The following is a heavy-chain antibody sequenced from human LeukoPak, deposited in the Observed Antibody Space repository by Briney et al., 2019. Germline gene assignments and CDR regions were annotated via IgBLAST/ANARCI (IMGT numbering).Heavy chain of an antibody. Sequence: SETLSLTCTVSGGSISIYYWSCMRHPPGKRREWIWYIYYSGSTNYNPSLKSRVTISVDTSKNQFSLKLSSVTAADTAVYYCARKRDTPYSLDYWGQGTLVTVSS. D-gene: IGHD2-15*01. V-gene: IGHV4-59*01. J-gene: IGHJ4*02. CDR1: GGSISIYY. CDR3: ARKRDTPYSLDY. CDR2: IYYSGST.